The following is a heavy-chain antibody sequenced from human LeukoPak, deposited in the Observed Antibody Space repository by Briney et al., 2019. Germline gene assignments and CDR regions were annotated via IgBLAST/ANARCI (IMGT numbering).Heavy chain of an antibody. Sequence: GGSLRLSCAASGFTFSSYWMHWVRQAPGKGLVWVSRSNSDGSTTNYADSVKGRFTISIDNARDTLLLQMNSLRGEDTAVYYCARANLGAFDVWGQGTMVTVSS. J-gene: IGHJ3*01. CDR3: ARANLGAFDV. V-gene: IGHV3-74*01. CDR1: GFTFSSYW. D-gene: IGHD7-27*01. CDR2: SNSDGSTT.